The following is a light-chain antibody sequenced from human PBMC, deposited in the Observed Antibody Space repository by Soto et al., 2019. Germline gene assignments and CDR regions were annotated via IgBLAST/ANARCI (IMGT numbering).Light chain of an antibody. CDR3: QQLNSYRT. Sequence: DMQLTQSPSFLSASVGDIVTITCRASQGISSYLAWYQHKPGKAPKLLIHAASTLQSGVPSRFSGSVSGTEFTLTISSLQPGDFATYYCQQLNSYRTFGPGTKVDIK. J-gene: IGKJ3*01. CDR1: QGISSY. CDR2: AAS. V-gene: IGKV1-9*01.